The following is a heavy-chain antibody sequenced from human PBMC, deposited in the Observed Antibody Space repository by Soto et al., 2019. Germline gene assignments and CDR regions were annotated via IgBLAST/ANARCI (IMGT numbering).Heavy chain of an antibody. CDR2: IYYSGST. V-gene: IGHV4-59*08. Sequence: VQLQESGPGLVKPSETLSLTCTVSGGSISNYYWSWIRQPPGKGLEWIGYIYYSGSTNYNPSLKSRVTISLDTSKNQFSLKLSSVTAADTAVYYCASQGYWGQGTLVTVSS. J-gene: IGHJ4*02. CDR3: ASQGY. CDR1: GGSISNYY.